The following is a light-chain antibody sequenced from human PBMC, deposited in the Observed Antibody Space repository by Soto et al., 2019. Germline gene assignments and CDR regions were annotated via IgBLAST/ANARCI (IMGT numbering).Light chain of an antibody. CDR1: QSISSTY. CDR3: HQYGTSPRGT. CDR2: GTS. V-gene: IGKV3-20*01. Sequence: EIVLTQSPGTLSLSPGERATLSCRASQSISSTYLAWYQQKPGQAPRLLIYGTSSRAAGIPDRFSGSGSGPDFILTISSLEPEDFAVYYCHQYGTSPRGTFGQGTKVDSK. J-gene: IGKJ1*01.